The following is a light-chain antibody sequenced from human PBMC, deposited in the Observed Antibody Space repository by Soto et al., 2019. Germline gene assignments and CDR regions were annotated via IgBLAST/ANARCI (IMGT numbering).Light chain of an antibody. CDR2: AAS. Sequence: DIQMTQSPSSLSASVGDSVTITCRASQNIKTYLNWYQQKPGKAPNLLIYAASNLQSGVPSRFSGSGSGTDFTLTISSLQPEDFATYFCQQSYSTPPWTFGQGTKVDIK. V-gene: IGKV1-39*01. CDR1: QNIKTY. CDR3: QQSYSTPPWT. J-gene: IGKJ1*01.